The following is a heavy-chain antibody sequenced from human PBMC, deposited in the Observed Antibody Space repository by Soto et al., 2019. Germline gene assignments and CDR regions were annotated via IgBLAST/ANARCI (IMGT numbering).Heavy chain of an antibody. J-gene: IGHJ3*02. Sequence: QVHLQQWGAGLLKPSETLSLTCGVYGGSFGTSYWAWIRQSPEKGLEWIGEINHNGDSNYNPSLKMRVTISLDMSENQFSLKLTPVAAADTAVYYCARVTSFPDAFDIWGQGTPGSVSS. V-gene: IGHV4-34*01. CDR2: INHNGDS. CDR1: GGSFGTSY. CDR3: ARVTSFPDAFDI.